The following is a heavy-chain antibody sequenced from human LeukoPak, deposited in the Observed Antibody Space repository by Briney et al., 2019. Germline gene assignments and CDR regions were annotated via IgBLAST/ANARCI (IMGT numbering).Heavy chain of an antibody. CDR2: ISAYNGNT. V-gene: IGHV1-18*01. J-gene: IGHJ4*02. Sequence: ASVKVSCKASGYTFTCYGISWVRQAPGQGLEWMGWISAYNGNTNYSQKLQGRVTMTTDTSTRTAYMELRSLRSDDPAVYYCARFHPDLVYATYYFDYWGQGTLVTVSS. D-gene: IGHD2-8*01. CDR1: GYTFTCYG. CDR3: ARFHPDLVYATYYFDY.